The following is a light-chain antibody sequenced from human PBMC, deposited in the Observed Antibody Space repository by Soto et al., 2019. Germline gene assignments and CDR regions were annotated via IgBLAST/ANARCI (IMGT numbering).Light chain of an antibody. Sequence: EILMAQSPATLSVSPGERATLSCRASQSVGANLAWYQQKPGQAPRLLIYGASTRATGVPARFSGSDSGTEFTLTISSLQTEDFALYYCQQYNSWPLTFGGGTTVEIK. CDR2: GAS. CDR1: QSVGAN. V-gene: IGKV3-15*01. J-gene: IGKJ4*01. CDR3: QQYNSWPLT.